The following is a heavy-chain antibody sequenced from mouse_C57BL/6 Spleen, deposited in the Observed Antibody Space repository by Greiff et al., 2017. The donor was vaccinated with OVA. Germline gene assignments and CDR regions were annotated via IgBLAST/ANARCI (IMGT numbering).Heavy chain of an antibody. V-gene: IGHV1-52*01. J-gene: IGHJ2*01. CDR3: ARSALDY. Sequence: QVQLQQPGAELVRPGSSVKLSCKASGYTFTSYWMHWVKQRPIQGLEWIGNIDPSDSDNHYNQKFKDKATLTVDKSSTAAYMHLSSLTSEDTAVYYCARSALDYWGQGTTLTVSS. CDR2: IDPSDSDN. CDR1: GYTFTSYW.